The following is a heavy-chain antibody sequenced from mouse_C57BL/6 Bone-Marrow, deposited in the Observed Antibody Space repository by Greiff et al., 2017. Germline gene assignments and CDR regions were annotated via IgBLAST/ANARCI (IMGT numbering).Heavy chain of an antibody. D-gene: IGHD1-1*01. CDR1: GFTFSDYG. CDR2: ISSGSSTI. Sequence: DVMLVESGGGLVKPGGSLKLSCAASGFTFSDYGMHWVRQAPEKGLEWVAYISSGSSTIYYADTVKGRVTISRDNAKNTMFLQMTSLRSEDTAMYYCARGITTVEAWFAYWGQGTLVTVSA. V-gene: IGHV5-17*01. CDR3: ARGITTVEAWFAY. J-gene: IGHJ3*01.